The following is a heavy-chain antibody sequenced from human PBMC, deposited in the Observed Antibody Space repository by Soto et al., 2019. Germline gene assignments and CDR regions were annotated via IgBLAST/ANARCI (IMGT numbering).Heavy chain of an antibody. J-gene: IGHJ6*02. CDR3: ARASTLAGHCGSVSCPRMDV. Sequence: QVQLVQSGAEVKKPGSPVKVSCKASGGTFSSYAISWVRQAPGQGLEWMGGILPIFGTANYARKFQGRVTITADRSTSTAYMELSRLRSEDTAVYYCARASTLAGHCGSVSCPRMDVWGQGTTVTVSS. D-gene: IGHD2-2*01. CDR2: ILPIFGTA. CDR1: GGTFSSYA. V-gene: IGHV1-69*06.